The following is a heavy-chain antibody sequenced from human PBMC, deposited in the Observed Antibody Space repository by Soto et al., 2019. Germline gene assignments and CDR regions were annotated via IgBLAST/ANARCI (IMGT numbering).Heavy chain of an antibody. J-gene: IGHJ4*02. D-gene: IGHD2-8*01. Sequence: GGSLRLSCAASGFTFSSYAVSWVRQAPGKGLEWVSAISGSGGSTYYADSVKGRFTISRDNSKNTLYLQMNSLRAEDTAVYYCAKAAHGVLMVYALAYWGQGTVVTVSS. CDR1: GFTFSSYA. CDR2: ISGSGGST. V-gene: IGHV3-23*01. CDR3: AKAAHGVLMVYALAY.